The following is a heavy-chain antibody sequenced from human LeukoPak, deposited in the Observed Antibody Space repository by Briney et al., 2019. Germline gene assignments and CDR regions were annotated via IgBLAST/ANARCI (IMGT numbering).Heavy chain of an antibody. Sequence: PGGSLRLSCAASGFTFDDYGMSWVRQAPGKGLEWVSGINWNGGSTGYADSVKGRFTISRDNAKNSLYLQMNSLRAGDTAVYYCARVDEGRNGVTVGYWGQGTLVTVSS. V-gene: IGHV3-20*04. CDR1: GFTFDDYG. J-gene: IGHJ4*02. CDR3: ARVDEGRNGVTVGY. CDR2: INWNGGST. D-gene: IGHD2-8*01.